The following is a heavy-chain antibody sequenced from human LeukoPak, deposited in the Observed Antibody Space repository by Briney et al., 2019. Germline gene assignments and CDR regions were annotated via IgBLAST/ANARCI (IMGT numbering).Heavy chain of an antibody. J-gene: IGHJ4*02. V-gene: IGHV4-59*08. Sequence: SETLSLTCTVSGGSISSYYWSWIRQPPGKGLEWIGYIYYSGSTNYNPSLKSRVTISVDTSKNQFSLKLSSVTAADTAVYYCARGGVPHWTYIDYWGQGTLVIVSS. CDR2: IYYSGST. CDR3: ARGGVPHWTYIDY. D-gene: IGHD1-1*01. CDR1: GGSISSYY.